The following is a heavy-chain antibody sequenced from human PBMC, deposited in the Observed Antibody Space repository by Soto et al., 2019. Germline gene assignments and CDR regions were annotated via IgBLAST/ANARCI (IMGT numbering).Heavy chain of an antibody. Sequence: SQTLSLTCAISGDSVSSNSSAWNWIRQSPSRGLELLGRTYYRSKWYNDYAVSVKSRITINPDTSKNQFSMQLNSVTPEDTAVYYCARVVRWGIVGANRDLYYYYYGMDVWGQGTTVTVSS. V-gene: IGHV6-1*01. CDR1: GDSVSSNSSA. CDR2: TYYRSKWYN. D-gene: IGHD1-26*01. CDR3: ARVVRWGIVGANRDLYYYYYGMDV. J-gene: IGHJ6*02.